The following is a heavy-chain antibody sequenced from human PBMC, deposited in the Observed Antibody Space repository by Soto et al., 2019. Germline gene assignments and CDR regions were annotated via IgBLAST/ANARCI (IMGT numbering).Heavy chain of an antibody. V-gene: IGHV3-66*01. D-gene: IGHD2-21*01. Sequence: DVQVVESGGGLVQPGGSLRLSCTVSGFTVSDHYMSWVRQAPGKGLEWVSVIYPGGNPYYPAAVKGRFTISRDDSRNTLHLQRNNLRVEDTAVYYCARPTDPDCGGECYSCPLDYCGQGSLVTVSP. J-gene: IGHJ4*02. CDR1: GFTVSDHY. CDR2: IYPGGNP. CDR3: ARPTDPDCGGECYSCPLDY.